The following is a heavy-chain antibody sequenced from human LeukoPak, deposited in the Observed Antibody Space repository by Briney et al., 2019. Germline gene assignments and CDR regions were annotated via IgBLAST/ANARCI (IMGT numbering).Heavy chain of an antibody. CDR1: GFTVSSNY. Sequence: GGSLRLSCAASGFTVSSNYMSWVRQAPGKGLEWVSVIYSGGSTYYADSVKGRFTISRDNSKNTLYLQMNSLRAEDTAVYYCARGLNIVATIPYYFDYWGQGTLVTVSS. D-gene: IGHD5-12*01. CDR2: IYSGGST. CDR3: ARGLNIVATIPYYFDY. V-gene: IGHV3-53*01. J-gene: IGHJ4*02.